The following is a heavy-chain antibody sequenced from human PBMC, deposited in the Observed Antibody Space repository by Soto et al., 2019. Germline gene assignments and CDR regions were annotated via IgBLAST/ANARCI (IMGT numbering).Heavy chain of an antibody. J-gene: IGHJ5*01. Sequence: QVQLVQSGAEVKKPGASVKVSCKASGYTFTSYGISWVRQAPGQGLEWMGWISAYNGNTNYAQKLQRRRTFTSGTTASTAYMQLCTLGPAVTAVYYSARSPRPPYDSWGRGTLVSVSS. V-gene: IGHV1-18*01. CDR1: GYTFTSYG. CDR2: ISAYNGNT. CDR3: ARSPRPPYDS.